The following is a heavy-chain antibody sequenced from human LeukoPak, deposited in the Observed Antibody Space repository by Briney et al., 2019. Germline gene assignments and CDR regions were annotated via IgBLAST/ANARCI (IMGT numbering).Heavy chain of an antibody. CDR2: ISYDGSNK. D-gene: IGHD6-13*01. CDR3: ARDSIAAAKEDYYYYGMDV. J-gene: IGHJ6*02. V-gene: IGHV3-30-3*01. Sequence: GGSLRLSCAASGFTFCSYAMHWVRQAPGKGLEWVAVISYDGSNKYYADSVKGRFTISRDNSKNTLYLQMNSLRAEDTAVYYCARDSIAAAKEDYYYYGMDVWGQGTTVTVSS. CDR1: GFTFCSYA.